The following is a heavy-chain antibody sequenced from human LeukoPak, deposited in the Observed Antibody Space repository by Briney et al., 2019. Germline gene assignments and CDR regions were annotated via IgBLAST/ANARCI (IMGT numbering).Heavy chain of an antibody. CDR1: GGSISSSSYY. Sequence: PSETLSLTCTVSGGSISSSSYYWGWIRQPPGKGLEWIGSIYYSGSTYYNPSLKSRVTISVDTSKNQFSLKLSSVTAADTAVYYCARGPPLVGSSWRNQEYYFDYWGQGTLVTVSS. CDR2: IYYSGST. J-gene: IGHJ4*02. D-gene: IGHD6-13*01. CDR3: ARGPPLVGSSWRNQEYYFDY. V-gene: IGHV4-39*07.